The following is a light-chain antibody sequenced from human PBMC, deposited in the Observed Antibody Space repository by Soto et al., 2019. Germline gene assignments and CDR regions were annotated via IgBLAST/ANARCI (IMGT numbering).Light chain of an antibody. Sequence: QSVLTQPASVSGSPGQSITISCSGTSSDVGGYNYVSWYQRHPGKAPKLMIYDVNNRPSGVSNRFSGSKSGNTASLTISGLQAEDEADYYCSSYTSTTLVFGGGTKVTVL. J-gene: IGLJ3*02. V-gene: IGLV2-14*01. CDR2: DVN. CDR1: SSDVGGYNY. CDR3: SSYTSTTLV.